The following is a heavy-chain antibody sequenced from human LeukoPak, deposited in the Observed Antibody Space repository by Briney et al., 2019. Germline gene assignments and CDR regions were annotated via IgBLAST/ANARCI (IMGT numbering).Heavy chain of an antibody. Sequence: GGSLRLSCAASGFTFSNYAMSWVRQAPGKGPEWVSIISGSGDNTHYADSVKGRFTISRDNSKNTLYLQVNTLRAEDTAIYHCARRGWLVNFDYWGRGTLVTVSS. CDR2: ISGSGDNT. CDR1: GFTFSNYA. V-gene: IGHV3-23*01. D-gene: IGHD6-19*01. CDR3: ARRGWLVNFDY. J-gene: IGHJ4*02.